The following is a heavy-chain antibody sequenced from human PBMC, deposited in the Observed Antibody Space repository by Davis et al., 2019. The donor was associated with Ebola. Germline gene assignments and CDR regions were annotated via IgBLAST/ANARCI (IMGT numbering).Heavy chain of an antibody. CDR3: AKDKAVVVAATSLDSGGMDV. Sequence: GESLKISCAASGFTFSSYWMHWVRQAPGKGLVWVSRINSDGSSTSYADSVKGRFTISRDNAKNSLYLQMNSLRAEDTALYYCAKDKAVVVAATSLDSGGMDVWGQGTTVTVSS. D-gene: IGHD2-15*01. CDR2: INSDGSST. V-gene: IGHV3-74*01. J-gene: IGHJ6*02. CDR1: GFTFSSYW.